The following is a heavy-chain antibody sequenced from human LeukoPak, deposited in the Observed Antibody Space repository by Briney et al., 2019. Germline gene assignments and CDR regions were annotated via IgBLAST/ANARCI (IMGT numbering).Heavy chain of an antibody. CDR1: EFTFSGYA. V-gene: IGHV3-23*01. J-gene: IGHJ4*02. D-gene: IGHD2-15*01. Sequence: GGSLRLSCAAPEFTFSGYAMSWVRQAPREGLGWGSAISGSDGSTYYADSVKGRFTISRDNSKSTLYLQTNSLRVEDTAVYYCAKGRCSGGSCYGRGFDYWGQGTLVTVSS. CDR2: ISGSDGST. CDR3: AKGRCSGGSCYGRGFDY.